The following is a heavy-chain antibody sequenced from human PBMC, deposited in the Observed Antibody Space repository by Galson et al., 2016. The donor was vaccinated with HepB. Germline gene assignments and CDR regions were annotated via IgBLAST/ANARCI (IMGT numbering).Heavy chain of an antibody. Sequence: SLRLSCAASEIPVSSTYLSWVRQAPGKGLEWVSFVYTGGNTYYADSVKGRFTFSRDNSKNTLYLQMNSLRAEDTAVYYCAIFRVAPTAFSWGQGTQVIVSS. J-gene: IGHJ5*02. CDR2: VYTGGNT. CDR3: AIFRVAPTAFS. V-gene: IGHV3-53*01. D-gene: IGHD1-1*01. CDR1: EIPVSSTY.